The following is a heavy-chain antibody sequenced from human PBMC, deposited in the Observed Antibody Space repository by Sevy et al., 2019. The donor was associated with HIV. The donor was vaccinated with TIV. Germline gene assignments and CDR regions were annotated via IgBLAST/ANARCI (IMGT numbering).Heavy chain of an antibody. CDR3: ARDPGNYDILTGYFSAAYNWFDP. Sequence: GGCLRLSCAASGFTFSDYYMSWIRQAPGKGLEWVSYISSSGSTIYYADSVKGRFTISRDNAKNSLYLQMNSLRAEDTAVYYCARDPGNYDILTGYFSAAYNWFDPWGQGTLVTVSS. CDR2: ISSSGSTI. D-gene: IGHD3-9*01. V-gene: IGHV3-11*01. J-gene: IGHJ5*02. CDR1: GFTFSDYY.